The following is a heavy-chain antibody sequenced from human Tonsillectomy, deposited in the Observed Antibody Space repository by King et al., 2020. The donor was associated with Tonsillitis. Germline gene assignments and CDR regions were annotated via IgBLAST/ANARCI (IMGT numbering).Heavy chain of an antibody. J-gene: IGHJ4*02. CDR1: GGSISSYY. CDR3: ARDSGSAAASTGYFDY. CDR2: IYYSGST. Sequence: QLQESGPGLVKPSETLSLTCTVSGGSISSYYWSWIRQPPGKGLEWIGYIYYSGSTNYNPSLKSRVTISVDTSKNQFSLKLSSVTAADTAVYYCARDSGSAAASTGYFDYWGQGTLVTVSS. D-gene: IGHD6-13*01. V-gene: IGHV4-59*01.